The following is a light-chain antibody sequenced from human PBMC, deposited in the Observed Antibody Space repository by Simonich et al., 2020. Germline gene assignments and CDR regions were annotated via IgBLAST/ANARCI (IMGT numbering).Light chain of an antibody. CDR3: QQYYSTPIT. CDR1: QSVSGN. Sequence: EIVMTQSPATLSVSPGERATLSCRASQSVSGNLTWYQQKPGQAPRLLFYGASTRATCIPARFSGSGSGTEFTLTISSMQAEDVAVYYCQQYYSTPITFGQGTRLEIK. CDR2: GAS. J-gene: IGKJ5*01. V-gene: IGKV3-15*01.